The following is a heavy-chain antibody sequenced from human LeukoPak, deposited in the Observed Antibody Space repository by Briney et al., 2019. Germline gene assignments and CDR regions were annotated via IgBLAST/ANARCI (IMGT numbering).Heavy chain of an antibody. CDR1: GGTFSSYA. D-gene: IGHD3-10*01. V-gene: IGHV1-69*06. J-gene: IGHJ5*02. Sequence: SVKVSCKASGGTFSSYAISWVRQAPGQGLEWMGGIIPIFGTANYAQKFQGRVTMTEDTSTDTAYMELSSLRSEDTAVYYCATVMRFGESHNWFDPWGQGTLVTVSS. CDR2: IIPIFGTA. CDR3: ATVMRFGESHNWFDP.